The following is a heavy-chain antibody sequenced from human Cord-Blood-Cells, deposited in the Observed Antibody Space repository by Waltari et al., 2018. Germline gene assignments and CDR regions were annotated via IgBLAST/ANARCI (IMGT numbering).Heavy chain of an antibody. Sequence: GGGLVKPGGSLRLSCAASGFTFSNAWMSWVRQAPGKGLEWVGRIKSKTDGGTTDYAAPVKGRFTISRDDSKNTLYLQMNSLKTEDTAVYYCTTVPVVTTSYYYYYGMDVWGQGTTVTVSS. J-gene: IGHJ6*02. CDR2: IKSKTDGGTT. CDR3: TTVPVVTTSYYYYYGMDV. CDR1: GFTFSNAW. V-gene: IGHV3-15*01. D-gene: IGHD3-22*01.